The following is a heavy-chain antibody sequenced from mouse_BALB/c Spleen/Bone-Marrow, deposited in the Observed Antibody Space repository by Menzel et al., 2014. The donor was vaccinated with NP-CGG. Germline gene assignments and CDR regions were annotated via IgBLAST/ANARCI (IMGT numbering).Heavy chain of an antibody. D-gene: IGHD2-13*01. J-gene: IGHJ3*01. CDR3: TREGDSPFAY. CDR2: INPSNGGT. V-gene: IGHV1S81*02. CDR1: GYTFTSYY. Sequence: QVQLKESGAELVKPGASVKLSCKASGYTFTSYYMYWVKQRPEQGLEWIGEINPSNGGTNFNEKFKSKATLTVDKSSSTAYMQLSSLTSEDSAVYYCTREGDSPFAYWGQGTLVTVSA.